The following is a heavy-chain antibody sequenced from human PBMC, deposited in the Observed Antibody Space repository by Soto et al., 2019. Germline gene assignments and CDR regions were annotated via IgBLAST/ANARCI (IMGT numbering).Heavy chain of an antibody. CDR1: GFTFSSYS. J-gene: IGHJ4*02. CDR2: ISSTSSTT. Sequence: GGSLRLSCAASGFTFSSYSMNWVRQAPGKGLEWVSYISSTSSTTYYTDSVKGRFTISRDNAKNSLYLQMNSLRVEDTAVYYCARDRYGRIFAYRGQGTLVTVSS. CDR3: ARDRYGRIFAY. D-gene: IGHD5-18*01. V-gene: IGHV3-48*01.